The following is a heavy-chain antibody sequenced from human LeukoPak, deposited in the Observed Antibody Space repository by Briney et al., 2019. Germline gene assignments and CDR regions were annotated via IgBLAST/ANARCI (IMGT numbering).Heavy chain of an antibody. D-gene: IGHD3-10*01. J-gene: IGHJ3*02. CDR1: GGSISSHY. CDR2: IYYSGST. V-gene: IGHV4-59*11. CDR3: ATGRRGGAFDI. Sequence: SETLSLTCTVSGGSISSHYWSWIRQPPGKGLEWIWYIYYSGSTNYSPSLKSRVTISVDTSKNQFSLKLSSVTAADTAVYYCATGRRGGAFDIWGQGKMVTVSS.